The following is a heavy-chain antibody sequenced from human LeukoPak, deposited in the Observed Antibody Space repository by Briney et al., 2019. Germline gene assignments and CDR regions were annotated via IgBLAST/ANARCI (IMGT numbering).Heavy chain of an antibody. CDR2: IYPGDSDT. CDR3: ARAQADCSSTSCYDYPDY. V-gene: IGHV5-51*01. CDR1: GYSFTSYW. D-gene: IGHD2-2*01. Sequence: GESLKISCKGSGYSFTSYWIGWVRQMPGKGLEWMGIIYPGDSDTRYSPSFQGQVTISADKFISTAYLQWSSLKASDTAMYYCARAQADCSSTSCYDYPDYWGQGTLVTVSS. J-gene: IGHJ4*02.